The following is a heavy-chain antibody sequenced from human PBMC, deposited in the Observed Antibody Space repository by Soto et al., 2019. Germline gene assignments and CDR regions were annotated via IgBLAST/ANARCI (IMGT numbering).Heavy chain of an antibody. CDR1: GHLFNNHW. D-gene: IGHD3-10*01. CDR2: IFTRDSET. CDR3: ARGYFDSGHGYDL. Sequence: GESLKISCKGPGHLFNNHWIGWVRQTPGKGLEWMGLIFTRDSETKTSPSFQGHVSFSVDNSINTVYLQWTSLKTTDTGIYFCARGYFDSGHGYDLWGQGTTVTVSS. V-gene: IGHV5-51*01. J-gene: IGHJ6*02.